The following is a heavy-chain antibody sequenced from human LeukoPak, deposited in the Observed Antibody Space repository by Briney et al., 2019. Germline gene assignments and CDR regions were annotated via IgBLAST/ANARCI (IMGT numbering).Heavy chain of an antibody. CDR1: GFMLNMYD. J-gene: IGHJ6*03. V-gene: IGHV3-13*01. Sequence: PGGSLRLSCVVSGFMLNMYDVHWVCQRPGKGLECVSRISSGGDTNYRGTVRGRFTISRESANNSLYIQMHSLRLGYTAGYFCVMIKSGGVLGATYNYYMDVWGKGTTVTVSS. CDR3: VMIKSGGVLGATYNYYMDV. D-gene: IGHD1-26*01. CDR2: ISSGGDT.